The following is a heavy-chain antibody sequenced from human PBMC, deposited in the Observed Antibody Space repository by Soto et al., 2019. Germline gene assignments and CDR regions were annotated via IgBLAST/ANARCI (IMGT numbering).Heavy chain of an antibody. CDR3: ARFGSAPYYYYGVDV. Sequence: QVQLVQSETEVKKPGASVKVSCKASGYIFTNYDITWVRQAPGQGLEWMGWVSGYNGNTKYAQKFQGRVTMTTDTSTSTVDMELRSLRSDDTAVYYCARFGSAPYYYYGVDVWGQGTTVFVSS. D-gene: IGHD3-10*01. CDR1: GYIFTNYD. J-gene: IGHJ6*02. V-gene: IGHV1-18*01. CDR2: VSGYNGNT.